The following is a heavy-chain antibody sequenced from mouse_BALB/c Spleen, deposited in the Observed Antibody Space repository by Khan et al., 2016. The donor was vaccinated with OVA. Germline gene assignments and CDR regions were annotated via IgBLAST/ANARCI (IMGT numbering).Heavy chain of an antibody. Sequence: VQLQQSGPDLVKPGASVKISCKASGYSFTLYYMSWVKQSHGKSLEWIGRVNPNTDNINYNQEFKGKAILTVDKSSNTAYMELRSLTSEDSAVYFGARVYAFFASWGQGTLVTVSA. V-gene: IGHV1-26*01. CDR2: VNPNTDNI. J-gene: IGHJ3*01. D-gene: IGHD2-14*01. CDR3: ARVYAFFAS. CDR1: GYSFTLYY.